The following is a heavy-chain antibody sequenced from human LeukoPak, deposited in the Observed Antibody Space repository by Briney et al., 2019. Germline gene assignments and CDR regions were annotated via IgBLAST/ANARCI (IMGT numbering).Heavy chain of an antibody. CDR3: ARDMPFCSSTSCPADDY. D-gene: IGHD2-2*01. J-gene: IGHJ4*02. Sequence: ASVKVSCKASKYTFTGYYVHWVRQAPRQGLEWMGWINPDSGGTNYAQKFQGRITMTRDTYISTAYMELSSLRSDDTAVYYCARDMPFCSSTSCPADDYWGQGTLVTVSS. CDR2: INPDSGGT. V-gene: IGHV1-2*02. CDR1: KYTFTGYY.